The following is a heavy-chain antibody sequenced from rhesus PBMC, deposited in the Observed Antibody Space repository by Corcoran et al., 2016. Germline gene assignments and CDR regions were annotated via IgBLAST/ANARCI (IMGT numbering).Heavy chain of an antibody. J-gene: IGHJ4*01. V-gene: IGHV4-173*01. CDR1: GGSISSNY. CDR2: ISGSGGST. D-gene: IGHD3-16*01. CDR3: AAPLSGSYYYHYFDY. Sequence: QLQLQESGPGLVKPSETLSLTCAVSGGSISSNYWSWIRQPPGKGLEWIGRISGSGGSTDYNPSLKSRVTISTDTSKNQFSLKLRSVTAADTAVYYCAAPLSGSYYYHYFDYWGQGVLVTVSS.